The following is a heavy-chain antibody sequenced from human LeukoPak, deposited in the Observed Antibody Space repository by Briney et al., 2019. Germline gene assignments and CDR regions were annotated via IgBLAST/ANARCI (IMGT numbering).Heavy chain of an antibody. CDR1: GGSISSHY. J-gene: IGHJ5*02. V-gene: IGHV4-59*11. CDR3: ARDPRRGSSWYPNWFDP. Sequence: PSETLSLTCTVSGGSISSHYWSWIRQPPGKGLEWIGYIYYSGSTNYNPSLKSRVTISVDTSKNQFSLKLSSVTAADTAVYYCARDPRRGSSWYPNWFDPWGQGTLVTVSS. CDR2: IYYSGST. D-gene: IGHD6-13*01.